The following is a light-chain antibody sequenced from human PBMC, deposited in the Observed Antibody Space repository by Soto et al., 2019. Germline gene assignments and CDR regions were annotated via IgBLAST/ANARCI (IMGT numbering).Light chain of an antibody. J-gene: IGKJ3*01. CDR1: HDISTY. V-gene: IGKV1-39*01. CDR2: AAS. CDR3: QQSYSTPF. Sequence: DIQLTQSPSLLSASVGDRVTITCRASHDISTYLAWYQQKPGKAPKLLIYAASSLQSGVPSRFSGSGSGTDFTLTISSLQPEDFATYYCQQSYSTPFFGPGTKVDIK.